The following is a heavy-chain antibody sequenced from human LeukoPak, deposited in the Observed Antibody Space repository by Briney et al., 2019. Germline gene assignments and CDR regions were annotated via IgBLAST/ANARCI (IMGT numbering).Heavy chain of an antibody. Sequence: SETLSLTCTVSPDSVTDYYWSWIRQPVGKGLEWIGYIYDIGSTNYNPSLQSRVTMSVDRSKNQFSLKLTSVTAADTAVYYCARRGSFYYYMDVWGKGTTVTVSS. CDR3: ARRGSFYYYMDV. CDR2: IYDIGST. CDR1: PDSVTDYY. D-gene: IGHD3-10*01. J-gene: IGHJ6*03. V-gene: IGHV4-4*07.